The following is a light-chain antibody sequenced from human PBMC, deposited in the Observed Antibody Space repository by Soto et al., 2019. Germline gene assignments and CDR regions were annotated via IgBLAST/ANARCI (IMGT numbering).Light chain of an antibody. V-gene: IGLV1-47*01. CDR3: AAWDDSLGGV. CDR1: SSNIGSNY. Sequence: SVLTQPPSASGTPGQRVTISCSGSSSNIGSNYVYWYQQLPGTAPKLLIYRNNQRPSGVPDRFSGSKSGTSASLAISGLRSEDEADYYCAAWDDSLGGVFGTGTKVTVL. J-gene: IGLJ1*01. CDR2: RNN.